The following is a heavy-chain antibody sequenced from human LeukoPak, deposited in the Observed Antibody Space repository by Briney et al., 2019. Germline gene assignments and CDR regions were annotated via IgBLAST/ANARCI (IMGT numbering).Heavy chain of an antibody. Sequence: PGGSLRLSCAASGFTVSSNYMSWVRQAPGEGLEWVSVIYSGGSTYYADSVKGRFTISRDNSKNTLYLQMNSLRAEDTAVYYRARFYGDYAGTWFDPWGQGTLVTVSS. CDR2: IYSGGST. V-gene: IGHV3-53*01. CDR1: GFTVSSNY. D-gene: IGHD4-17*01. CDR3: ARFYGDYAGTWFDP. J-gene: IGHJ5*02.